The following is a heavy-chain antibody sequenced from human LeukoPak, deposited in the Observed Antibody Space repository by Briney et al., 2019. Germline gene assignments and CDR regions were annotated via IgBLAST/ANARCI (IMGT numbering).Heavy chain of an antibody. CDR2: IYYSGST. V-gene: IGHV4-31*03. D-gene: IGHD3-22*01. J-gene: IGHJ4*02. CDR1: DGSISSGGYY. CDR3: AREVYYDSSGYPYYFDY. Sequence: SETLSLTCTVSDGSISSGGYYWSWIRQHPGKGLEWIGYIYYSGSTYYNPSLKSRVTISVDTSKNQFSLKLSSVTAADTAVYYCAREVYYDSSGYPYYFDYWGQGTLVTVSS.